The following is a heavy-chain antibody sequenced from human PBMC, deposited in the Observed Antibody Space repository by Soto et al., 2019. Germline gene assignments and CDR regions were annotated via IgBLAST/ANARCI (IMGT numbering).Heavy chain of an antibody. CDR3: ARGSSCSGGSCRGSFDY. CDR1: GYTFTSYY. J-gene: IGHJ4*02. Sequence: ASVKVSCKASGYTFTSYYMHWVRQAPGQGLEWMGIINPSGGSTSYAQKFQGRVTMTRDTSTSTAYMELSSLRSEDTAVYYCARGSSCSGGSCRGSFDYWGQGTLVTVSS. CDR2: INPSGGST. V-gene: IGHV1-46*03. D-gene: IGHD2-15*01.